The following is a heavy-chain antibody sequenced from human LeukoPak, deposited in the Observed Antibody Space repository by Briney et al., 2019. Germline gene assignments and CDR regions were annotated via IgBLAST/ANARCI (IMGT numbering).Heavy chain of an antibody. CDR2: INHSGST. D-gene: IGHD2-2*01. CDR1: GGSFSGYY. J-gene: IGHJ4*02. V-gene: IGHV4-34*01. CDR3: ARANPTSIVVVPAAMLDY. Sequence: SETLSLTCAVYGGSFSGYYWSWIRQPPGKGLEWIGEINHSGSTNYNPSFKSRVTISVDTSKNQFSLKLSSVTAADTAVYYCARANPTSIVVVPAAMLDYWGQGTLVTVSS.